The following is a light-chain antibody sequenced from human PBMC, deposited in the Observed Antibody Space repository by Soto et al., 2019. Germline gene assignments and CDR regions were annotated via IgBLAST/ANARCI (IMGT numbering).Light chain of an antibody. V-gene: IGKV3-11*01. J-gene: IGKJ5*01. Sequence: EIVLTQSPATLSLSPGERATLSWRASQSVSSYLAWYQQKPGQAPRLLIYDASNRATGIPARFSGSGSGTDFTLTITSLEPEDFAVYFCHQRYNWPRVTFGQGTRLEIK. CDR1: QSVSSY. CDR2: DAS. CDR3: HQRYNWPRVT.